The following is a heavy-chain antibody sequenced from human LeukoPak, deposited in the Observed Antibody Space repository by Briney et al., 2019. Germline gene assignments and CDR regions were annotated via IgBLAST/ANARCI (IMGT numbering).Heavy chain of an antibody. J-gene: IGHJ5*02. CDR3: ARDIRYCSGGSCYSQFDP. D-gene: IGHD2-15*01. CDR1: GYSISSGYY. Sequence: SETLSLTCTVSGYSISSGYYWGWIRQPPGKGLEWIGSIYHSGSTYYNPSLKSRVTISVDTSKNQFSLKLSSVTAADTAVYYCARDIRYCSGGSCYSQFDPWGQGTLVTVSS. CDR2: IYHSGST. V-gene: IGHV4-38-2*02.